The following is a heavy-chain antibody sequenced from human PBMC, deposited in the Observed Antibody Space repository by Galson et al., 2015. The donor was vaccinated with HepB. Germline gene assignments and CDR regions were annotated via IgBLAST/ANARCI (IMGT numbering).Heavy chain of an antibody. Sequence: SLRLSCAASGFTFDDYAMHWVRQAPGKGLEWVSGISWNSGSIGYADSVKGRFTISRDNAKNSLYLQMNSLRAEDTALYYCAKALYYYGSGSYSYFDYWGQGTLVTVSS. CDR1: GFTFDDYA. D-gene: IGHD3-10*01. CDR3: AKALYYYGSGSYSYFDY. CDR2: ISWNSGSI. J-gene: IGHJ4*02. V-gene: IGHV3-9*01.